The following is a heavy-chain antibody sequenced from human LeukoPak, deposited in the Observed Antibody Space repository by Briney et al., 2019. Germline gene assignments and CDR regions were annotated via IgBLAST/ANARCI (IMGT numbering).Heavy chain of an antibody. CDR1: GGPFSGYY. CDR2: INHSGST. CDR3: ARGGHFRIAARSTFDP. V-gene: IGHV4-34*01. J-gene: IGHJ5*02. D-gene: IGHD6-6*01. Sequence: SETLSLTCAVYGGPFSGYYWSWIRQPPGKGLEWIGEINHSGSTNYNPSLKSRVTISVDTSKNQFSLKLSSVTAADTAVYYCARGGHFRIAARSTFDPWGQGTLVTVSS.